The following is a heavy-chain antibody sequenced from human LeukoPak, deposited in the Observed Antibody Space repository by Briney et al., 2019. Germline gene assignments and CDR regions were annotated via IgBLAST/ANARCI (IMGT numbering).Heavy chain of an antibody. J-gene: IGHJ4*02. V-gene: IGHV3-74*01. Sequence: PGGSLRLSCAASGFTFSIFRMHWVRRAPGKGPVWVSRINSDGSSTDYADSVKGRFTISRDNAKNTLYLQMNSLRTEDTAVYYCARRWAVAAVDYWGQGTLVTVSS. CDR1: GFTFSIFR. CDR2: INSDGSST. CDR3: ARRWAVAAVDY. D-gene: IGHD6-19*01.